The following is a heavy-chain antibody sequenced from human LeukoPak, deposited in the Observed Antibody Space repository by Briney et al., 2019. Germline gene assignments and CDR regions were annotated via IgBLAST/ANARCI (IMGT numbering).Heavy chain of an antibody. CDR1: GFTFSSYA. D-gene: IGHD6-19*01. V-gene: IGHV3-23*01. CDR3: ARGRYSSGWYAVGARFDY. J-gene: IGHJ4*02. CDR2: ISGSGGST. Sequence: GGSLRLPCAASGFTFSSYAMGWVRQAPGKGLEWVSAISGSGGSTYYADSVKGRFTISRDNSKNTLYLQMNSLRAEDTAVYYCARGRYSSGWYAVGARFDYWGQGTLVTVSS.